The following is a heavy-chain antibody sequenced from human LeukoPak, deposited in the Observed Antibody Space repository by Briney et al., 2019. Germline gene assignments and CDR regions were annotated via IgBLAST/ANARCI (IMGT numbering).Heavy chain of an antibody. CDR2: IYYSGST. J-gene: IGHJ4*02. D-gene: IGHD3-3*01. CDR3: ARGDYDFWTGYYTWFDY. CDR1: GGSISSYY. Sequence: SETLSLTCTVSGGSISSYYWSWPRQPPGKVLEWIGYIYYSGSTNYNPSLKSRVTISVDTSKNQFSLKLSSVTAADTAVYYCARGDYDFWTGYYTWFDYWGQGTLVTVSS. V-gene: IGHV4-59*01.